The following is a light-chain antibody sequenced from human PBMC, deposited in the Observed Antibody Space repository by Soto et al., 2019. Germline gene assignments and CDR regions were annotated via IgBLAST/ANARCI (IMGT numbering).Light chain of an antibody. CDR3: HRANSSPLI. J-gene: IGKJ4*01. CDR2: AAS. Sequence: DIQMTQSPSSVSSSVGDRVTISCRASQGISSWLAWYQQKPGKAPKLLIYAASSLQSGVPSRFSGRGFGKVLTLTTSTLQPEDFATSYCHRANSSPLISGGGTKVDIK. V-gene: IGKV1-12*01. CDR1: QGISSW.